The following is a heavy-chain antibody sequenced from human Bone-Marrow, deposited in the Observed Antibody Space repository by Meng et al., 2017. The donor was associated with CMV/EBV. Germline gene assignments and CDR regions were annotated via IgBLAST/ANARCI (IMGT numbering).Heavy chain of an antibody. J-gene: IGHJ4*02. V-gene: IGHV1-69*05. CDR1: GGTFSSYA. D-gene: IGHD3-3*01. Sequence: SVKVSCKASGGTFSSYAISWVRQAPGQGLEWMGGIIPIFGTANYAQKFQGRVTITTDESTSTAYMELSNLRSEDTAVYYCARAIRGPIFGTTEQLYYFEYWGQGTLVTVSS. CDR3: ARAIRGPIFGTTEQLYYFEY. CDR2: IIPIFGTA.